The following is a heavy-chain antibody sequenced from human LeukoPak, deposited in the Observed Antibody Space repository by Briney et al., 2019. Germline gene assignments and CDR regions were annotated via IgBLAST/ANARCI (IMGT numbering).Heavy chain of an antibody. D-gene: IGHD6-13*01. V-gene: IGHV3-21*01. CDR1: GFTFSSYS. Sequence: SGGSLRLSCAASGFTFSSYSMNWVRQAPGKGLEWVSSISSSSSYIYYADSVKGRFTISRDNAKNSLYLQMNSLRAEDTAVYYCARGDSSTTSTTFDYWGQGTLVTVSS. CDR2: ISSSSSYI. CDR3: ARGDSSTTSTTFDY. J-gene: IGHJ4*02.